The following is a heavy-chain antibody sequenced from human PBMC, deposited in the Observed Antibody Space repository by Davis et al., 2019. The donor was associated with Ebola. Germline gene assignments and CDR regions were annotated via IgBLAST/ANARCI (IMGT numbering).Heavy chain of an antibody. CDR3: ARALGVTDSAFPPYYYGMDV. Sequence: GESLKISCAASGFTFSDYYMSWIRQAPGKGLEWVSSISSSSSYIYYADSVKGRFTISRDNAKNSLYLQMNSLRAEDTAVYYCARALGVTDSAFPPYYYGMDVWGQGTTVTVSS. J-gene: IGHJ6*02. V-gene: IGHV3-11*06. CDR2: ISSSSSYI. CDR1: GFTFSDYY. D-gene: IGHD4-23*01.